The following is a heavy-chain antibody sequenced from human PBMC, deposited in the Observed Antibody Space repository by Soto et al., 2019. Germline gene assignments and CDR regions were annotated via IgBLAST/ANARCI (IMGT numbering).Heavy chain of an antibody. CDR2: IYSDGST. J-gene: IGHJ4*02. CDR3: ASFYSPGRY. V-gene: IGHV3-66*01. CDR1: GFTVSSNY. D-gene: IGHD3-10*01. Sequence: EVQLVESGGGLVQPGGSLRLSCAVSGFTVSSNYMSWVRQAPGKGLEWVSLIYSDGSTYHADSVKGRFTISRVNSKNTLYLQMNNLRAEDTAVYYCASFYSPGRYWGQGTLVTVSS.